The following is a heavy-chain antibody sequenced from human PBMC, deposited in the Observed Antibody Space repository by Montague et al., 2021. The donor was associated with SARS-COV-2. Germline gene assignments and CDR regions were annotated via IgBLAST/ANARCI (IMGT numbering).Heavy chain of an antibody. CDR3: ARGYQLRFLEWSSRQSTFDY. CDR2: INHSGST. Sequence: SETPSLTCAVYGGSFSGYYWSWIRQPPGKGLEWIGEINHSGSTNYNPSLKSRVTISVDTSKNQFSLKLSSVTAADTAVYYCARGYQLRFLEWSSRQSTFDYWGQGTLVTVSS. CDR1: GGSFSGYY. D-gene: IGHD3-3*01. J-gene: IGHJ4*02. V-gene: IGHV4-34*01.